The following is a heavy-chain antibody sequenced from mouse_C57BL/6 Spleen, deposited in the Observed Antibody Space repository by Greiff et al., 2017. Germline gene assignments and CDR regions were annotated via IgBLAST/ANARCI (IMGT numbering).Heavy chain of an antibody. D-gene: IGHD1-1*01. CDR2: IDPEDGDT. Sequence: VQLQQSGAELVRPGASVSLSCTASGFYIKDYYMHWVKQPPEQGLEWIGRIDPEDGDTEYAPKFQGKATMTADTSSNTAYLQLSSQTSEDTTVYYCTTFITTVVASDYWGQGTTLTVSS. V-gene: IGHV14-1*01. J-gene: IGHJ2*01. CDR1: GFYIKDYY. CDR3: TTFITTVVASDY.